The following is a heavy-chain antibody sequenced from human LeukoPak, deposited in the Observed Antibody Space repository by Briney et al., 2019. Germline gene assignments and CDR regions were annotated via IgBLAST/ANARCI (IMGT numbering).Heavy chain of an antibody. Sequence: PSETLSLTCAAYGVSFSGFYWSWIRQPPGKGLEWIGEINHGGSTNYNPSLKSRVTISVDTSKNHFSLKLSSVTAADTAVYYCARRDIYCSGDSCYPQGWLDPWGQGTLVTVSS. J-gene: IGHJ5*02. CDR3: ARRDIYCSGDSCYPQGWLDP. CDR1: GVSFSGFY. D-gene: IGHD2-15*01. CDR2: INHGGST. V-gene: IGHV4-34*01.